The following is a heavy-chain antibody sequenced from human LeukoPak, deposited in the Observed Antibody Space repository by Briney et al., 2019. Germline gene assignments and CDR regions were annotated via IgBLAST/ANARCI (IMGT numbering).Heavy chain of an antibody. CDR2: ISHDGSNK. D-gene: IGHD3-16*01. CDR3: AKVRWGSNNALDS. CDR1: GFPFSDYG. J-gene: IGHJ4*02. V-gene: IGHV3-30*18. Sequence: GGSLRLSCAASGFPFSDYGMYWVRQAPGKGLEWLAVISHDGSNKYYADSVKGRITISRDNSMNTLYLQMNSLRAEDTAVYYCAKVRWGSNNALDSWGQGTLVTGSS.